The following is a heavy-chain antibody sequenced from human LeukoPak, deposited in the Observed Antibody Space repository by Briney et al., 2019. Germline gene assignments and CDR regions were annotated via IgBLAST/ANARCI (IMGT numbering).Heavy chain of an antibody. CDR1: GFTFSSYA. Sequence: AGGSLRLSCAASGFTFSSYAMHWVRQAPGKGLERVAVISYDGSNKYYADSVKGRFTISRDNSKNTLYLQMNSLRAEDTAVYYCARSSAVAVYFDYWGQGTLVTVSS. V-gene: IGHV3-30*04. CDR3: ARSSAVAVYFDY. J-gene: IGHJ4*02. D-gene: IGHD6-19*01. CDR2: ISYDGSNK.